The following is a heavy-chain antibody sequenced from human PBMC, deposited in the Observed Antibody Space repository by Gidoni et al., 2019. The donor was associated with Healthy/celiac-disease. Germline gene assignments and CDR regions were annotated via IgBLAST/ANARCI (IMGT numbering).Heavy chain of an antibody. Sequence: QVQLPHWGSGLLKPSETLSLTCSVYGGSFSGYYWSWIRQPPGKGLEWIGEINHSGSTNYNPSLKSRVTISVDTSKNQFARKLSSVTAADTAVYYCARGRYGGNSLDYWGQGTLVTVSS. V-gene: IGHV4-34*01. CDR1: GGSFSGYY. CDR3: ARGRYGGNSLDY. D-gene: IGHD2-21*02. CDR2: INHSGST. J-gene: IGHJ4*02.